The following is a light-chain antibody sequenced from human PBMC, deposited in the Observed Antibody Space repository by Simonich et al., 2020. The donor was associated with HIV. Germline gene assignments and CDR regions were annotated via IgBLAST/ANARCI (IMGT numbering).Light chain of an antibody. CDR2: LGS. Sequence: DIVMTQSPLSLPVTPGEPASISCRSSQSLLHSNGYNYLDWYLQKPGQSPQLLIYLGSNRASGVPDRFSGSGSGTDFTLKISRVEAEDVGVYYCMQGTHWPIAFGGGTKVEIK. J-gene: IGKJ4*01. CDR1: QSLLHSNGYNY. V-gene: IGKV2-28*01. CDR3: MQGTHWPIA.